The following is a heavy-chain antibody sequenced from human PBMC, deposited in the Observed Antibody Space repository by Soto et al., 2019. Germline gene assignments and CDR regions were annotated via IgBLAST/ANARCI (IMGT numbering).Heavy chain of an antibody. V-gene: IGHV3-7*01. CDR2: IKQDGIEK. Sequence: LCGYSVAHVFSLSSHCMSWGRQAPGKGLEWVANIKQDGIEKYYMDSVNTRFTNSRDNANTSLYLQMTGLRAEDTDVYYCVSSGYFDYWGQGTLVTVSS. J-gene: IGHJ4*02. D-gene: IGHD7-27*01. CDR3: VSSGYFDY. CDR1: VFSLSSHC.